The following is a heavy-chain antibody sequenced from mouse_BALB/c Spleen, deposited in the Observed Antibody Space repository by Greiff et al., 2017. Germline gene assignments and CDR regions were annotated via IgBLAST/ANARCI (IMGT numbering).Heavy chain of an antibody. J-gene: IGHJ3*01. CDR1: GYSITSDYA. Sequence: EVQLQESGPGLVKPSQSLSLTCTVTGYSITSDYAWHWIRQFPGNKLEWMGYISYSGSTSYNPSLKSRISITRDTSKNQFFLQLNSVTTEDTATYYCARQGITTFAYWGQGTLVTVSA. D-gene: IGHD2-4*01. V-gene: IGHV3-2*02. CDR3: ARQGITTFAY. CDR2: ISYSGST.